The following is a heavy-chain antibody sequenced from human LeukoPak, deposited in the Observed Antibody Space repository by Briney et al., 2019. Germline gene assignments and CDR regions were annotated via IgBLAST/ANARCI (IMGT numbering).Heavy chain of an antibody. D-gene: IGHD3-3*01. CDR3: ARGGGFLGSLYADAFDI. CDR2: CYHGGGP. Sequence: SETLCLTCAVSGYSISSGYYWGWFRQPPGKGLEGSGICYHGGGPYYTASLKSRFTISVDTSRNQSSLILSSVTAADTAVYYCARGGGFLGSLYADAFDIWGQGTMVTVSS. CDR1: GYSISSGYY. V-gene: IGHV4-38-2*01. J-gene: IGHJ3*02.